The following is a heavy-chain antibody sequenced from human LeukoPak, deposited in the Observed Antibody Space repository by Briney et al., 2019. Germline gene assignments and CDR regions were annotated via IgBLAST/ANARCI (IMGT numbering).Heavy chain of an antibody. J-gene: IGHJ4*02. CDR1: GYTFTSYG. Sequence: GASVKVSCKASGYTFTSYGISWVRQAPGQGLEWMGWINPNSGGTNYAQKFQGRVTMTRDTSISTAYMELSRLRSDDTAVYYCASSRSPTKIDYWGQGTLVTVSS. CDR2: INPNSGGT. D-gene: IGHD5-12*01. CDR3: ASSRSPTKIDY. V-gene: IGHV1-2*02.